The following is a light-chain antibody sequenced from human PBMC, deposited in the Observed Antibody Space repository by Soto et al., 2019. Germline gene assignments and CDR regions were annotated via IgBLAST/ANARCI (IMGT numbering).Light chain of an antibody. CDR3: QQYNNGWT. CDR1: QSVSSN. J-gene: IGKJ1*01. V-gene: IGKV3-15*01. Sequence: EIVMTQSPATLSVSQGERATLSCRASQSVSSNLAWYQQKPGQAPRLLIYGASTRATGIPARFSGSGSGTEFTLTISSLQSADFAVYYCQQYNNGWTFGQGTKVEIK. CDR2: GAS.